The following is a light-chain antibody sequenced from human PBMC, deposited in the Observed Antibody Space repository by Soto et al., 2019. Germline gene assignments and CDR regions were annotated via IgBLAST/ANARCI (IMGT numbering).Light chain of an antibody. CDR3: QQRSNWPTIT. Sequence: ELVRNQSPGTRSLSPGERATLSRRASQSVSSRLAWYQQKPCQAHRLIISGASSRATGIPDRFSGSGSGTDFTLTISSLEPEDFAVYYCQQRSNWPTITVGQGTRVELK. CDR1: QSVSSR. J-gene: IGKJ5*01. CDR2: GAS. V-gene: IGKV3-11*01.